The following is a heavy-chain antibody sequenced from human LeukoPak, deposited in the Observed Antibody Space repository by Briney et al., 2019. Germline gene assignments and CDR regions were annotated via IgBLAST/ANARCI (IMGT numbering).Heavy chain of an antibody. V-gene: IGHV4-61*02. CDR1: GGSISSGSYY. Sequence: SETLSLTCTVSGGSISSGSYYWSWIRQPAGKGLEWIGRIYTSGSTNYNPSLKSRVTISVDTSKNQFSLKLSSVTAADTAVYYCARDSFAGGYYYYLDVWGKGTTVTVSS. CDR2: IYTSGST. CDR3: ARDSFAGGYYYYLDV. D-gene: IGHD3-10*01. J-gene: IGHJ6*03.